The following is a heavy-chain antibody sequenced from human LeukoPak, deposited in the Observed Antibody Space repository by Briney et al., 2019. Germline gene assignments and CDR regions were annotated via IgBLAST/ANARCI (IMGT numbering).Heavy chain of an antibody. V-gene: IGHV4-39*01. D-gene: IGHD3-10*01. CDR1: GDSISSRSYF. CDR3: ARHYGP. J-gene: IGHJ5*02. Sequence: PSETLSLTCTVSGDSISSRSYFWDWIRQSPGKGLEWIGSMYYSGSTYYSPSLKSRVTMSIDTAENQFSLKLTSVTAADTALYYCARHYGPWGQGTLVTVSS. CDR2: MYYSGST.